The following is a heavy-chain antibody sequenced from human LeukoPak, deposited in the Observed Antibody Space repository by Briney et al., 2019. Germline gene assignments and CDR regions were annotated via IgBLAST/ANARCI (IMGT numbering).Heavy chain of an antibody. Sequence: TSETLSLTCTVSGGSISSYYWSWIRQPAGKGLEWIGRIYTSGSTNYNPSLKSRVTMSVDTSKNQFSLKLSSVTAADTAVYYCASLIAVAGLKRRAFFDYWGQGTLVTVSS. D-gene: IGHD6-19*01. CDR2: IYTSGST. CDR1: GGSISSYY. CDR3: ASLIAVAGLKRRAFFDY. J-gene: IGHJ4*02. V-gene: IGHV4-4*07.